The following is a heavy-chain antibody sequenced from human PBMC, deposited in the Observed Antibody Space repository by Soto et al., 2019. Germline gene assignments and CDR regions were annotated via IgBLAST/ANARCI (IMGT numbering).Heavy chain of an antibody. CDR3: ARARRWVLTGYGEFDY. V-gene: IGHV1-18*04. CDR1: GYTFSSYG. Sequence: QVQLVQSGAEVKKPGASVEVSCKASGYTFSSYGINWVRQAPGQGLEWMGWINPYNGHTNHAQEFQDRVTMTTDTPTPTAYRELRGLRPDDRAVYYWARARRWVLTGYGEFDYGGKGPLVTVPS. CDR2: INPYNGHT. D-gene: IGHD3-9*01. J-gene: IGHJ4*02.